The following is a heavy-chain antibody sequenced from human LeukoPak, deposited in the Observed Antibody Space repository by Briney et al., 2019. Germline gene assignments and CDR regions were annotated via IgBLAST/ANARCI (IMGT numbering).Heavy chain of an antibody. D-gene: IGHD6-6*01. Sequence: ASVKVSCKASGGTFSSYAISWVRQAPGQGLEWMGGIIPIFGTANYAQKFQGRVTITADKSTSTAYMELSSLRSEDTAVYYCARGSSSSGWFDPWGQGTLVTVSS. V-gene: IGHV1-69*06. CDR2: IIPIFGTA. CDR3: ARGSSSSGWFDP. CDR1: GGTFSSYA. J-gene: IGHJ5*02.